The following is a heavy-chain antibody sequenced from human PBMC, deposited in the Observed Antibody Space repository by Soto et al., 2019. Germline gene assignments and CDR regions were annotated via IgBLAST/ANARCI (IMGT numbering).Heavy chain of an antibody. Sequence: GGSLRLSCAASGFTFSSYSMNWVRQAPGKGLEWVSYISSSSSTIYYADSVKGRFTISRDNAKNSLYLQMNSLRAEDTAVYYCARDFPSLLVVPAAMQGPYYYYYYMDVWGKGTTVTVSS. CDR1: GFTFSSYS. CDR3: ARDFPSLLVVPAAMQGPYYYYYYMDV. D-gene: IGHD2-2*01. CDR2: ISSSSSTI. J-gene: IGHJ6*03. V-gene: IGHV3-48*01.